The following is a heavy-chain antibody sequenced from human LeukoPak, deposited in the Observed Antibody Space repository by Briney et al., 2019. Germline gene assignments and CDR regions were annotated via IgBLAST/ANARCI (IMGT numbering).Heavy chain of an antibody. CDR1: GGSISGSSYY. CDR3: ASQLDTTGYYVGFFDC. J-gene: IGHJ4*02. D-gene: IGHD3-9*01. CDR2: IYYSGNA. Sequence: SETLSLTCTVSGGSISGSSYYWAWIRQPPGKGLEWIGSIYYSGNAFYNASLKSRVTILVDTSKNQFSLEVDSVTAADTAMYYCASQLDTTGYYVGFFDCWGQGALVTVSS. V-gene: IGHV4-39*01.